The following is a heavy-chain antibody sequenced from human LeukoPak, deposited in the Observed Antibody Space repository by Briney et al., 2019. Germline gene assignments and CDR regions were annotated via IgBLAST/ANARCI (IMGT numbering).Heavy chain of an antibody. D-gene: IGHD2-2*01. CDR3: ARGGGIVVVPAAIVSLQYNWFDP. CDR2: IIPIFVIA. V-gene: IGHV1-69*10. Sequence: TSVKVSCNASRRTFSTYAISWVRQAPGQRLEWMGGIIPIFVIANYSHKFQGRVKITADKPTSRAYMELSSLRSEDTAVYYCARGGGIVVVPAAIVSLQYNWFDPWGQGTLVTVSS. CDR1: RRTFSTYA. J-gene: IGHJ5*02.